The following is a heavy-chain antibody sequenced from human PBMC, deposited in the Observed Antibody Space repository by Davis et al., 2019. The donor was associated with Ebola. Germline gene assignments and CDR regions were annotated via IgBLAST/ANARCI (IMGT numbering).Heavy chain of an antibody. J-gene: IGHJ5*02. D-gene: IGHD5-18*01. V-gene: IGHV4-39*07. Sequence: SSYAMSWVRQPPGKGLEWIGSIYYSGSTYYNPSLKSRVTISVDTSKNQFSLKLSSVTAADTAVYYCARDARIQLWLGNWFDPWGQGTLVTVSS. CDR2: IYYSGST. CDR1: SSYA. CDR3: ARDARIQLWLGNWFDP.